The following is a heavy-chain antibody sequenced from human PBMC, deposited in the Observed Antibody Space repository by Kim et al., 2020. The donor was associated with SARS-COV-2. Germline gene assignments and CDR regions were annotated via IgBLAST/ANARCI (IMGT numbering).Heavy chain of an antibody. CDR3: AKDIAHYYYYGMDV. CDR2: ISWNSGSI. Sequence: GGSLRLSCAASGFTFDDYAMHWVRQAPGKGLEWVSGISWNSGSIGYADSVKDRFTISRDNAKNSLYLQMNSLRAEDTALYYCAKDIAHYYYYGMDVWGQGTTVTVSS. V-gene: IGHV3-9*01. CDR1: GFTFDDYA. J-gene: IGHJ6*02.